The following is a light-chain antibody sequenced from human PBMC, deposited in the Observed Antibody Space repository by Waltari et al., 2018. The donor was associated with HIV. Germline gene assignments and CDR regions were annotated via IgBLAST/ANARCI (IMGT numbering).Light chain of an antibody. J-gene: IGKJ4*02. Sequence: EIVMPQSPAPLSVSPGERGPLSCRASENINTTLAWYQLKPGQAPRLLISGASTRATGIPARFSGSGSGTDFTLNIGTLQSEDFAVYYCQQYNKWPRTFGRGTKVEI. CDR1: ENINTT. V-gene: IGKV3-15*01. CDR2: GAS. CDR3: QQYNKWPRT.